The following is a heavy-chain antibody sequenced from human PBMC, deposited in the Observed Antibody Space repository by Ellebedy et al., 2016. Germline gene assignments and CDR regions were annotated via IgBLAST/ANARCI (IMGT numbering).Heavy chain of an antibody. CDR1: GFTFSSYG. Sequence: GGSLRLSXAASGFTFSSYGMHWVRQAPGQGLEWMGIINPSGGSTSYAQKFQGRVTMTRDTSTSTVYMELSSLRSEDTAVYYCAIGTNYYDSSAPFDYWGQGTLVTVSS. J-gene: IGHJ4*02. CDR3: AIGTNYYDSSAPFDY. D-gene: IGHD3-22*01. CDR2: INPSGGST. V-gene: IGHV1-46*01.